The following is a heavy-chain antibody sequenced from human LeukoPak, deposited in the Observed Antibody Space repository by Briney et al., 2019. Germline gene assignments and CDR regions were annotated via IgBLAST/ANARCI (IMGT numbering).Heavy chain of an antibody. Sequence: ASVKVSCKASGYTFTSYDINWVRQATGQGLEWMGWMNPNSGNTGYAQKFQGRVTMTRNTSISTAYMELSSLRSEDTALYYCAKDSYYDILVGMDVWGQGTTVTVSS. CDR3: AKDSYYDILVGMDV. CDR2: MNPNSGNT. D-gene: IGHD3-9*01. J-gene: IGHJ6*02. CDR1: GYTFTSYD. V-gene: IGHV1-8*01.